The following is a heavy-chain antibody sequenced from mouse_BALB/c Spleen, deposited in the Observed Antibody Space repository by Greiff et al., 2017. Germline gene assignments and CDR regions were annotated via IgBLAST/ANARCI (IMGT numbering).Heavy chain of an antibody. Sequence: EVNVVESGGGLVKPGGSLKLSCAASGFTFSSYTMSWVRQTPEKRLEWVATISSGGSYTYYPDSVKGRFTISRDNAKNTLYLQMSSLKSEDTAMYYCTSLLRLQGAMDYWGQGTSVTVSS. J-gene: IGHJ4*01. CDR3: TSLLRLQGAMDY. V-gene: IGHV5-6-4*01. D-gene: IGHD1-2*01. CDR2: ISSGGSYT. CDR1: GFTFSSYT.